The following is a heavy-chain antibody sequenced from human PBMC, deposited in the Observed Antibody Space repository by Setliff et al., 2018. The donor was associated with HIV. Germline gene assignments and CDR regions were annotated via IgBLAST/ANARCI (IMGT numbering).Heavy chain of an antibody. J-gene: IGHJ3*02. V-gene: IGHV4-39*07. Sequence: PSETLSLTCTVSGDSLSTSNNHWGWIRQPPGKGLEWIGSIYHSGSTYYNPSLKSRVVVSVDRSKNQFSLKLISVTAADTAVYYCTRKKTGQFGAFNMWGRGTLVTVSS. D-gene: IGHD7-27*01. CDR1: GDSLSTSNNH. CDR3: TRKKTGQFGAFNM. CDR2: IYHSGST.